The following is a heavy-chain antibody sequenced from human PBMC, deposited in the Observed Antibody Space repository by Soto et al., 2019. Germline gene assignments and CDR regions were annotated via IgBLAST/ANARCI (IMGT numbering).Heavy chain of an antibody. CDR3: ARVRLITMVGGGIIESYYYYGMDV. CDR2: IIPIFGTA. D-gene: IGHD3-10*01. Sequence: QVQLVQSGAEVKKPGSSVKVSCKASGGTFSSYAISWVRQAPGQGLEWMGGIIPIFGTANYAQKFQGRVTITTEESTSTAYMELSSLRSEDTAVYYCARVRLITMVGGGIIESYYYYGMDVWGQGSTVTVSS. J-gene: IGHJ6*02. V-gene: IGHV1-69*01. CDR1: GGTFSSYA.